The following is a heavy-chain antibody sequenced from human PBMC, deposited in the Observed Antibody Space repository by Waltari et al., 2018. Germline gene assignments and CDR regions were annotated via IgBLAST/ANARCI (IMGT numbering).Heavy chain of an antibody. D-gene: IGHD3-10*01. J-gene: IGHJ4*02. V-gene: IGHV1-8*03. CDR2: MNPNSGNT. CDR1: GYTFTSYD. Sequence: QVQLVQSGAEVKQPGASVKVSCKASGYTFTSYDINWVRQATGQGLEWMGWMNPNSGNTGYAQKFQGRVTITRNTSISTAYMELSSLRSEDTAVYYCARGPGSGSYWPHPLDYWGQGTLVTVSS. CDR3: ARGPGSGSYWPHPLDY.